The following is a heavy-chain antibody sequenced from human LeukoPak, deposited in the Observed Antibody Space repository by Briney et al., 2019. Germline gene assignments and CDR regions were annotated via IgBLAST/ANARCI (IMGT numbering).Heavy chain of an antibody. D-gene: IGHD3-10*01. Sequence: PGGSLRLSCAASGFTFISYIMNWVRQAPGKGLEWVSYISSSSSTIYYADSVKGRFTISRDNDKNSLYLQMNSLRAEDTAVYYCARALTYYYGSGSGYWGQGTLVTVSS. J-gene: IGHJ4*02. CDR2: ISSSSSTI. CDR1: GFTFISYI. CDR3: ARALTYYYGSGSGY. V-gene: IGHV3-48*01.